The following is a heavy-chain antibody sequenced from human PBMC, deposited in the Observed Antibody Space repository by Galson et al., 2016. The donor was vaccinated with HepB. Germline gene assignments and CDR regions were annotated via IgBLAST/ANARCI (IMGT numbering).Heavy chain of an antibody. J-gene: IGHJ4*02. Sequence: SLRLSCAASGFTFGTYTMNWVRQAPGKGLEWVSSISGSTSYIYYADSVKGRFTISRDNAKNSVSLQMNGLRAEDTAVYYCARDGLDYWGQGTLVTVSS. CDR2: ISGSTSYI. D-gene: IGHD6-19*01. CDR3: ARDGLDY. CDR1: GFTFGTYT. V-gene: IGHV3-21*06.